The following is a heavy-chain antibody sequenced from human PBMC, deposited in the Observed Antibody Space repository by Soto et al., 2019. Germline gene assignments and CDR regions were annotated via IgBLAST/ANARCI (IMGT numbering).Heavy chain of an antibody. J-gene: IGHJ4*02. CDR3: ARDILFDY. CDR1: GHTFTTHA. CDR2: VNIGTGDT. D-gene: IGHD2-15*01. Sequence: ASVKVSCKASGHTFTTHAIHWVRQAPGQGLDWMGWVNIGTGDTKYSQKFQGRVTITRDTSASTAYMEMSSLRSEDTAVYYCARDILFDYWGQGTLVTVSS. V-gene: IGHV1-3*04.